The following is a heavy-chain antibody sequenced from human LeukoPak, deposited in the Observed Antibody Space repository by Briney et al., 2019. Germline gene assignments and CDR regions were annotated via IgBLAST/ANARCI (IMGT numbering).Heavy chain of an antibody. Sequence: GRSLRLSCAASGFTFSSYAMHWVRQAPGKGLEWVAVISYDGSNKYYADSVKGRFTISRDNSKNTLYLQMNSLRAEDTAVYYCARDPAVCSSTSCPYYYYYGMDVWGQGTTVTVSS. J-gene: IGHJ6*02. V-gene: IGHV3-30*04. CDR3: ARDPAVCSSTSCPYYYYYGMDV. CDR2: ISYDGSNK. D-gene: IGHD2-2*01. CDR1: GFTFSSYA.